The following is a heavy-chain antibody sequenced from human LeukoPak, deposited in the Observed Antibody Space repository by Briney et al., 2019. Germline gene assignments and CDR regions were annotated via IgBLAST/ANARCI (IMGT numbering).Heavy chain of an antibody. D-gene: IGHD3-10*01. J-gene: IGHJ4*02. CDR1: GGSLSCYY. V-gene: IGHV4-59*01. CDR2: ISYSGST. CDR3: ARVDAGSHHY. Sequence: SETLSLTYTLSGGSLSCYYRSWIRPPAGKGLEWMGYISYSGSTNYSPSLKSRVTISVDTSKSQFSLKLISVTAADTAVYYCARVDAGSHHYWGQGTLVTVSS.